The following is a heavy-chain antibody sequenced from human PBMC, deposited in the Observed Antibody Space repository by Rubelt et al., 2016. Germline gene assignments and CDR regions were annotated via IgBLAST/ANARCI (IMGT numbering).Heavy chain of an antibody. CDR1: SSYA. V-gene: IGHV3-30*04. Sequence: SSYAMHWVRQAPGKGLDWVAVVSYDGSNKFYADSVKGRFTISRDHSKNTLYLQMNSLRAEDTAVYYCARVRDSSGYYADWYFDLWRRGTLVTVSS. J-gene: IGHJ2*01. CDR3: ARVRDSSGYYADWYFDL. D-gene: IGHD3-22*01. CDR2: VSYDGSNK.